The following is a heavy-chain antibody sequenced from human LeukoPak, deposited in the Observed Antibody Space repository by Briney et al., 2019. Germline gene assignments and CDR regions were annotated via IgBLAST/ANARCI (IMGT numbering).Heavy chain of an antibody. Sequence: ASVKVSCKASGYTFTCYYMHWVRQAPGQGLEWMGWIKPNSGDTNYAQKFQGRVTMTRDTSISTAYMELSRLRSDDTAVYYCARVFGRQLPDYWGQGTLVTVSS. J-gene: IGHJ4*02. D-gene: IGHD1-26*01. CDR3: ARVFGRQLPDY. CDR1: GYTFTCYY. CDR2: IKPNSGDT. V-gene: IGHV1-2*02.